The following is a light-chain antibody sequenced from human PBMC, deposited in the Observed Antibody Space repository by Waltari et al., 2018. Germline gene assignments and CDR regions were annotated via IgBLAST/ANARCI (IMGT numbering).Light chain of an antibody. CDR2: GAT. CDR1: QSISSS. V-gene: IGKV3-15*01. J-gene: IGKJ4*01. Sequence: IVLTQSPATLSLSPGEHATLSFRASQSISSSLSWYQQKPGQAPRLLIYGATSRATGVPARFSGDWSGTHFTLTISSLQSEDFAVYYCQFYNGWPLFGGGTKVEIK. CDR3: QFYNGWPL.